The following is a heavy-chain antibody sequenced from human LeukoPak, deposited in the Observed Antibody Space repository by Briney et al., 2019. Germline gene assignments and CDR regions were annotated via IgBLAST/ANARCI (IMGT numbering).Heavy chain of an antibody. Sequence: PGGSLRLSCAASGFTFSSYSMNWVRQAPGKGLVWVSRINSDGSSTRYADSVKGRFTISRDNAKNTLYLQMNSLRAEDTAVYHCARAGIGGAFDIWGQGTMVTVSS. J-gene: IGHJ3*02. CDR3: ARAGIGGAFDI. V-gene: IGHV3-74*01. CDR1: GFTFSSYS. D-gene: IGHD6-13*01. CDR2: INSDGSST.